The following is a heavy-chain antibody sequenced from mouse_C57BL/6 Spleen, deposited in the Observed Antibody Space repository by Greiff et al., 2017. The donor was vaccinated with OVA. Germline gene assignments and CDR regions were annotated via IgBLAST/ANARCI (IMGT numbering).Heavy chain of an antibody. CDR2: IDPSDSYT. D-gene: IGHD4-1*01. V-gene: IGHV1-69*01. Sequence: VQLQQPGAELVMPGASVKLSCKASGYTFTSYWMHWVKQRPGQGLEWIGEIDPSDSYTNYNQKFKGKSTLTVDKSSSTAYMQLSSLTSEDSAVYYCARKGELERPMDYWGQGTSVTVSS. CDR1: GYTFTSYW. CDR3: ARKGELERPMDY. J-gene: IGHJ4*01.